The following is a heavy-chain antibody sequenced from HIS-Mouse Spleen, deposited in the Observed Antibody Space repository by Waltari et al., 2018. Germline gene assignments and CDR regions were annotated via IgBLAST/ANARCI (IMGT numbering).Heavy chain of an antibody. J-gene: IGHJ4*02. CDR3: TPGRY. Sequence: EVQLVESGGGLVKPGGSLRLSCAASGFTFSNAWMSWVRQAPGKGLEWVGRIKSKTDGATTDYAAPVKGRFTISRDDSKNTLYLQMNSLKTEDTAVYYCTPGRYWGQGTLVTVSS. CDR1: GFTFSNAW. CDR2: IKSKTDGATT. V-gene: IGHV3-15*01.